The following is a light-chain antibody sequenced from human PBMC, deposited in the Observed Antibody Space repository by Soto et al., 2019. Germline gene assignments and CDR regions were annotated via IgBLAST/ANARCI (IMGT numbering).Light chain of an antibody. J-gene: IGKJ1*01. CDR3: QQYGSSPPT. Sequence: EIVLTQSLGTLSLSPGERATLSCRASQSVTSSFLAWYQHKAGQAPRLLIYGASNRATGIPDRFSGSGSGTDFTLTISRLEPEDFAVYFCQQYGSSPPTFGQGTKVDIK. CDR1: QSVTSSF. V-gene: IGKV3-20*01. CDR2: GAS.